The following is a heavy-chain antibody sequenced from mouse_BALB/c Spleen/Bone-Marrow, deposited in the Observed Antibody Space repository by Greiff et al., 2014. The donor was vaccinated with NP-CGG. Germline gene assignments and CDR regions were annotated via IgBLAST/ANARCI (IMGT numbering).Heavy chain of an antibody. J-gene: IGHJ2*01. CDR1: GYTFTDYV. Sequence: VQLVESGPELVKPGASVKMSCKASGYTFTDYVISWVKQRTGQGLEWIGEIYPGSGSTYYNEKFKGKATLTADKSSNTAYMQLSSLTSEDSAVYFCARGYYGSSYYFDYWGQGTTLTVSS. CDR2: IYPGSGST. CDR3: ARGYYGSSYYFDY. D-gene: IGHD1-1*01. V-gene: IGHV1-77*01.